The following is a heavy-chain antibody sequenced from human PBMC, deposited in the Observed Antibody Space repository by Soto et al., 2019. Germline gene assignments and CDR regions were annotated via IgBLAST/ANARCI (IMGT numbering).Heavy chain of an antibody. CDR1: GFTFSSYG. Sequence: GGSLRLSCAASGFTFSSYGMHWVRQAPGKGLEWVAVISYDGSNKYYADSVKGRFTISRDNSKNTLYLQMNSLRAEDTAVYYCAKDDCSSTSCTYYYYGMDVWGQGTTVTVSS. V-gene: IGHV3-30*18. J-gene: IGHJ6*02. CDR3: AKDDCSSTSCTYYYYGMDV. CDR2: ISYDGSNK. D-gene: IGHD2-2*01.